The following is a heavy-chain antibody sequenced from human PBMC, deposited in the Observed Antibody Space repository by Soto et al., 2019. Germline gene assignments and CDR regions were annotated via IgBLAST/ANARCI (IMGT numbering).Heavy chain of an antibody. CDR3: ARVGAAAGFGEYYFDY. D-gene: IGHD6-13*01. CDR1: GYTFTSYA. J-gene: IGHJ4*02. Sequence: QVQLVQSGAEVKKPGASVKVSCKASGYTFTSYAMHWVRQAPGQRLEWMGWINAGNGNTKYSQKFQGRVTITRDTSASTAYMELSSLRSEDTAVYYCARVGAAAGFGEYYFDYWGQGTLVTVSS. V-gene: IGHV1-3*01. CDR2: INAGNGNT.